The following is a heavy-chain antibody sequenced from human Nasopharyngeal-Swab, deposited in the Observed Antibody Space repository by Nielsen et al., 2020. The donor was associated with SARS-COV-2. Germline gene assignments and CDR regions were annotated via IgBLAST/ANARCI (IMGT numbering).Heavy chain of an antibody. CDR1: GFTFSSYS. CDR2: ISSSSSYI. V-gene: IGHV3-21*01. Sequence: GGSLRLSCAASGFTFSSYSMNWVRQAPGKGLEWVSSISSSSSYIYYADSVKGRFTIPRDNAKNSLYLQMNSLRAEDTAVYYCARDSAVYDFWRGYSGYYYYGMDVWGQGTTVTVSS. J-gene: IGHJ6*02. D-gene: IGHD3-3*01. CDR3: ARDSAVYDFWRGYSGYYYYGMDV.